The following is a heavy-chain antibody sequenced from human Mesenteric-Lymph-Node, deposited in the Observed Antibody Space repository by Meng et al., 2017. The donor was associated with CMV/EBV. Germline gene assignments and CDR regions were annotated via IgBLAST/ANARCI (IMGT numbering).Heavy chain of an antibody. CDR1: GFTFSNFG. CDR2: IRYDGNNR. V-gene: IGHV3-30*02. J-gene: IGHJ4*02. D-gene: IGHD3/OR15-3a*01. Sequence: GESLKISCAASGFTFSNFGMHWARQAPGKGLEWVAFIRYDGNNRDIADSMEGRFTISRDNSQDTLFLQMHSLRAEDTAVYYCATDQETHMISGGLTNWGQGTLVTVSS. CDR3: ATDQETHMISGGLTN.